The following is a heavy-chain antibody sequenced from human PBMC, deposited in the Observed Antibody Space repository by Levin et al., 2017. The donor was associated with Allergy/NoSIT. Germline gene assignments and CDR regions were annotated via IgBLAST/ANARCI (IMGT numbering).Heavy chain of an antibody. Sequence: PSETLSLTCTVSGGSISSGSYYWSWIRQPAGKGREWIGRIYTSGSTNYNSSLKRRVTISVDTSKNQFSLQLSSVTAADTAVYYCARIGCAVVVAAPSDYYYMDVWGNGTTVTVSS. J-gene: IGHJ6*03. CDR1: GGSISSGSYY. CDR2: IYTSGST. CDR3: ARIGCAVVVAAPSDYYYMDV. D-gene: IGHD2-15*01. V-gene: IGHV4-61*02.